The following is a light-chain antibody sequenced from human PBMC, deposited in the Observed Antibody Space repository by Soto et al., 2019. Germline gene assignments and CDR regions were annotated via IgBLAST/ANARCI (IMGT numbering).Light chain of an antibody. J-gene: IGLJ2*01. CDR2: EVS. CDR3: CSYGGYANVV. Sequence: QSALTQPASVSGSPGQSITISCTGTIIDLGNYNLVSWYQQHPGKAPKLMIHEVSKRPSGISDRFSGSKSGNMASLTISGLQAEDEADYYCCSYGGYANVVFGGGTKLTVL. CDR1: IIDLGNYNL. V-gene: IGLV2-23*02.